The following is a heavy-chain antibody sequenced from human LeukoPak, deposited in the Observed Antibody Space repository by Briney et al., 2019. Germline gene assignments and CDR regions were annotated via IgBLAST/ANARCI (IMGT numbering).Heavy chain of an antibody. V-gene: IGHV3-74*01. CDR2: INSDGSIT. CDR3: ARDMRPYYYDSSGLVGAFDI. D-gene: IGHD3-22*01. J-gene: IGHJ3*02. CDR1: GFTFKNYW. Sequence: GGSLRLSCAASGFTFKNYWMHWVRQAPGKGLVWVSRINSDGSITNYADFVKGRVTLSRDNAKNTLYLQMNSLRAEDTAVYYCARDMRPYYYDSSGLVGAFDIWGQGTMVTVSS.